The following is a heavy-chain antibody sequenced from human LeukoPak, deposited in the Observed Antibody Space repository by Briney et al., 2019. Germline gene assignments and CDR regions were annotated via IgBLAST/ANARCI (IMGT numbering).Heavy chain of an antibody. CDR1: GGSFSGYY. CDR2: INHSGST. D-gene: IGHD3-3*01. J-gene: IGHJ5*02. V-gene: IGHV4-34*01. CDR3: ARDHGWSGFNWFDP. Sequence: SETLSLTCAVYGGSFSGYYWSWIRQPPGKGLEWIGEINHSGSTNYNPSLKSRVTLSLDTSKNQFSLKMTSVTAADTAIYYCARDHGWSGFNWFDPWGQGTLVTVSS.